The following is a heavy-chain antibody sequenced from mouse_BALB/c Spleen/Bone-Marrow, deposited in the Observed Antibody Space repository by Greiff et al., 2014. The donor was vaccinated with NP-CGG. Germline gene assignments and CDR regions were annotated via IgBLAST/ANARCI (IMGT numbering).Heavy chain of an antibody. V-gene: IGHV5-17*02. Sequence: EVKLMESGGGLVQPGGSRKLSCAASGFTFSSFGMHWVRQAPEKGLEWVAYISSGSSPIFYADTVKGRFTISRDNPENTLFLQMTSLRSEDTAIYYCTRGGNWEDFDYWGQGTTLTVSS. J-gene: IGHJ2*01. CDR2: ISSGSSPI. D-gene: IGHD4-1*01. CDR1: GFTFSSFG. CDR3: TRGGNWEDFDY.